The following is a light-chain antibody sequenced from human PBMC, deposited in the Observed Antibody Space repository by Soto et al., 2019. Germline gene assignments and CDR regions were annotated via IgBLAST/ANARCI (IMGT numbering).Light chain of an antibody. CDR2: NVT. V-gene: IGLV2-11*01. CDR1: NSDVGRYNF. J-gene: IGLJ1*01. CDR3: CSYADNYAYV. Sequence: QSALTQPRSVSGSPGQSVTISCTGTNSDVGRYNFVSWYQHHPGKAPKLILYNVTERPSGVPDRFSGSRSGNTASLTISGLQAEDEADYSCCSYADNYAYVFGTGTKLNVL.